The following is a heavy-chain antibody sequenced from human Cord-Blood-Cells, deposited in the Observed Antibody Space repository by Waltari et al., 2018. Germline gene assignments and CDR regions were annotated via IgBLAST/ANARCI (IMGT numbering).Heavy chain of an antibody. CDR3: ARVGATTRSRFDP. D-gene: IGHD1-26*01. Sequence: QVQLQESGPGLVQPSQTLSLTCTVSGGSISSGDYYWSWIRQPPGKGLAWIGYIYSSGSTYYNPSRKSRVTISVDTSKNQFSLKLSSVTAADTAVYYCARVGATTRSRFDPWGQGTLVTVSS. J-gene: IGHJ5*02. CDR1: GGSISSGDYY. V-gene: IGHV4-30-4*01. CDR2: IYSSGST.